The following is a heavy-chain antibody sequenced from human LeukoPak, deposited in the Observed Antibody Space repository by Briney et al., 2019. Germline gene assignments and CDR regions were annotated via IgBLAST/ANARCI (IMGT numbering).Heavy chain of an antibody. D-gene: IGHD3-22*01. CDR2: IIPIFGTA. V-gene: IGHV1-69*13. J-gene: IGHJ4*02. Sequence: SVKVSCKASGGTFSSCAISWVRQAPGQGLEWMGGIIPIFGTANYAQKFQGRVTITADESTSTAYMELSSLRSEDTAVYYCARGNYYYDSSGYYYGQFDYWGQGTLVTVSS. CDR3: ARGNYYYDSSGYYYGQFDY. CDR1: GGTFSSCA.